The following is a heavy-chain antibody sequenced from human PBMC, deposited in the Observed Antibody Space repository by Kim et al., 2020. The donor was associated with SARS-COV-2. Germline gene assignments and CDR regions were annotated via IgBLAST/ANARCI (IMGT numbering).Heavy chain of an antibody. D-gene: IGHD1-26*01. J-gene: IGHJ4*02. CDR2: ISTSGRYI. Sequence: GGSLRLSCVTSGFTFSSYSMNWVRQAQGKGLEWVAYISTSGRYIYYADSVKGRFTISRDSAKNSLYLEMNSLRAEDTALYYCARDYGRSWSRRWDKFSFDSWGWGTLVTVSS. V-gene: IGHV3-21*06. CDR3: ARDYGRSWSRRWDKFSFDS. CDR1: GFTFSSYS.